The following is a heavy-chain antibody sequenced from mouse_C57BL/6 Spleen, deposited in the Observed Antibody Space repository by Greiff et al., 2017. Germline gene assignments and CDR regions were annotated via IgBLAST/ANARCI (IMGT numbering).Heavy chain of an antibody. CDR3: TGTWEGFDY. CDR1: GYTFTDYE. D-gene: IGHD4-1*01. V-gene: IGHV1-15*01. J-gene: IGHJ2*01. Sequence: VQLQQSGAELVRPGASVTLSCKASGYTFTDYEMHWVKQAPVHGLEWIGTIDPETGGTAYNKKFKGKARLTADKSSSTAYLELRSLTSEDSAVYYCTGTWEGFDYWGQGTTLTVSS. CDR2: IDPETGGT.